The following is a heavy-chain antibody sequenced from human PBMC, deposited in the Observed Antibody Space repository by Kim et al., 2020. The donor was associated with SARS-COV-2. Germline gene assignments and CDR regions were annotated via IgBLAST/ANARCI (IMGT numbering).Heavy chain of an antibody. CDR1: GGSISSSNW. D-gene: IGHD3-10*01. J-gene: IGHJ5*02. Sequence: SETLSLTCAVSGGSISSSNWWSWVRQPPGKGLEWIGEIYHSGSTNYNPSLKSRVTISVDKSKNQFSLKLSSVTAADTAVYYCARVQKPYGSGSYFIGKWFDPWGQGTLVTVSS. V-gene: IGHV4-4*02. CDR3: ARVQKPYGSGSYFIGKWFDP. CDR2: IYHSGST.